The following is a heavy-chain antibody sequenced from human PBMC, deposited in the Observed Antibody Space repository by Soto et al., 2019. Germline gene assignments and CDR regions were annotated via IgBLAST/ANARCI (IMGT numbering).Heavy chain of an antibody. Sequence: QVQLVESGGGVVQPGRSLRLSCAASGFTFSSYGMHWVRQAPGKGLEWVAVIWYDGSNKYYADSVKGRFTISRDNSKNTLYLQMNRLRAEDTAVYYSARDYTYYDLFTGLDYWGQVTLVTVSS. V-gene: IGHV3-33*01. CDR3: ARDYTYYDLFTGLDY. D-gene: IGHD3-9*01. CDR1: GFTFSSYG. J-gene: IGHJ4*02. CDR2: IWYDGSNK.